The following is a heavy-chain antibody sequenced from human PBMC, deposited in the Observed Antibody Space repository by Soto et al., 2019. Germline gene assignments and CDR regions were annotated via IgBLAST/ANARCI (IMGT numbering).Heavy chain of an antibody. CDR2: IYSGGST. V-gene: IGHV3-66*01. J-gene: IGHJ6*03. D-gene: IGHD2-2*01. CDR3: ARSCSSTSCYAGDRPPYYYYYMDV. Sequence: EVQLVESGGGLVQPGGSLRLSCAASGFTVSSNYMSWVRQAPGKGLEWVSVIYSGGSTYYADSVKGRFTISRDNSKNTLYLQMNSLRAEDTAVYYCARSCSSTSCYAGDRPPYYYYYMDVWGKGTTVTVSS. CDR1: GFTVSSNY.